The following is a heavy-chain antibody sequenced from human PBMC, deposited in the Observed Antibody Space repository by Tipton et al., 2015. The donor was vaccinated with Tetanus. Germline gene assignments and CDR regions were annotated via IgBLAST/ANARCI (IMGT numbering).Heavy chain of an antibody. CDR3: ARDIEEVGAAKYFDY. D-gene: IGHD1-26*01. CDR1: GYIFTSYG. CDR2: ISGNNGDT. Sequence: QSGAEVKKPGASMKVSCKAFGYIFTSYGISWVRQAPGQGLEWMGWISGNNGDTKYAQNLQGRVTMTTDTSTSTAYMELRSLRSDDTAVYYCARDIEEVGAAKYFDYWGQGTLVTVSS. V-gene: IGHV1-18*01. J-gene: IGHJ4*02.